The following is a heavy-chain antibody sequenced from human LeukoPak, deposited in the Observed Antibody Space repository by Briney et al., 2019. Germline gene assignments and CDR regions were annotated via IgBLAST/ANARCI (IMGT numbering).Heavy chain of an antibody. Sequence: GGSLRLSCAASGFTFSGSAMPWVRQASGKGLEWVGRIRSKANSYATAYAASVKGRFTISRDDSKNTAYLQMNSLKTEDTAVYYCTGGLHSDYWGQGTLVTVSS. CDR1: GFTFSGSA. CDR3: TGGLHSDY. J-gene: IGHJ4*02. CDR2: IRSKANSYAT. V-gene: IGHV3-73*01. D-gene: IGHD5-12*01.